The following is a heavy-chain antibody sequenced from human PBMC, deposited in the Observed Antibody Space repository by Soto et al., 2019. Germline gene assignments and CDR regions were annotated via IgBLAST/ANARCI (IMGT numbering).Heavy chain of an antibody. CDR3: ARNVDCNGGSCDWFDP. D-gene: IGHD2-15*01. CDR1: GYTFTSYD. CDR2: MNPNSGNT. V-gene: IGHV1-8*01. Sequence: ASVKVSCKASGYTFTSYDINWVRQATGQGLEWMGWMNPNSGNTGYAQKFQGRVTMTRNTSISTAYMELSSLRSEDTAVYYCARNVDCNGGSCDWFDPWGQGTLVTVSS. J-gene: IGHJ5*02.